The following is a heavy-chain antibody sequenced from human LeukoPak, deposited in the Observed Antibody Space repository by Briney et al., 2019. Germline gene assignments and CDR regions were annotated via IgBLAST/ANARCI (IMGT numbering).Heavy chain of an antibody. CDR3: ARDYYGDLTPDAFDI. D-gene: IGHD4-17*01. J-gene: IGHJ3*02. V-gene: IGHV4-59*01. CDR2: IYYSGST. CDR1: GGSISSYY. Sequence: SETLSLTCTVSGGSISSYYWSWIRQPPGKGLEWIGYIYYSGSTNYNPSLKSRVTISVDTSKNQFSLKLSSVTAADTAVYYCARDYYGDLTPDAFDIWGQGTMVTVSS.